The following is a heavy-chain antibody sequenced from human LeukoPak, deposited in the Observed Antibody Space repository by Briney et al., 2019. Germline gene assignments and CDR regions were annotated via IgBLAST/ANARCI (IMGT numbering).Heavy chain of an antibody. CDR1: GFTFGSYA. CDR3: ARVRKYSGYYSWYFDL. CDR2: ISYDGSNK. D-gene: IGHD5-12*01. J-gene: IGHJ2*01. V-gene: IGHV3-30*04. Sequence: GGSLRLSCAASGFTFGSYAMHWVRQAPGKGLEWVAVISYDGSNKYYADSVKGRFTISRDNFKNTPYLQMNSLRAGDTAVYYCARVRKYSGYYSWYFDLWGRGTLVTVSS.